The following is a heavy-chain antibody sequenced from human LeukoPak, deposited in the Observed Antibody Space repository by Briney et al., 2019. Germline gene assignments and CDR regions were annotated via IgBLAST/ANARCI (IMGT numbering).Heavy chain of an antibody. Sequence: SVKVSCKASGGTFSSYAINWVRQAPGQGLEWMGRIIPILDITNYAQKFQGRVTITADKSTSTAYMELSSLRSEDTAMYYCARIDSSGSSRPKYGMDVWGQGTTVTVSS. CDR3: ARIDSSGSSRPKYGMDV. J-gene: IGHJ6*02. CDR2: IIPILDIT. V-gene: IGHV1-69*04. D-gene: IGHD6-19*01. CDR1: GGTFSSYA.